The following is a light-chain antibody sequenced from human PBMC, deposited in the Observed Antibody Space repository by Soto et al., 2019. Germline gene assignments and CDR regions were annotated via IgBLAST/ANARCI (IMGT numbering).Light chain of an antibody. J-gene: IGKJ5*01. Sequence: VALMQTPCPLSLYPGESATPSCRASQTVSSNLAWYQQKPGQATRLLTYGAPTRATGIPARFSGSGSGTDFTLTISRLEPDDSAVYYCQQYGSSPPITFGQRARLE. V-gene: IGKV3-20*01. CDR3: QQYGSSPPIT. CDR2: GAP. CDR1: QTVSSN.